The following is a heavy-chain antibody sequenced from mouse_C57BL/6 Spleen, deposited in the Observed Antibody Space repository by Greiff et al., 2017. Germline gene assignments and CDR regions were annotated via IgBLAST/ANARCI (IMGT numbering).Heavy chain of an antibody. CDR3: AREDYDTSGFAY. CDR1: GFSLTSYA. CDR2: IWTGGGK. D-gene: IGHD2-4*01. Sequence: VKLVESGPGLVAPSQSLSITCTVSGFSLTSYAISWVRQPPGKGLEWLGVIWTGGGKNYNTAIKSRLSISKDNSNSQVFLKMNSRQADDTARYYCAREDYDTSGFAYWGQGTLVTVSA. V-gene: IGHV2-9-1*01. J-gene: IGHJ3*01.